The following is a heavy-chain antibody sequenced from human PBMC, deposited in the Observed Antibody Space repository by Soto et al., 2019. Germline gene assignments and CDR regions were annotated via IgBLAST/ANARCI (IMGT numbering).Heavy chain of an antibody. J-gene: IGHJ4*02. CDR2: IIPILGIA. CDR1: GGTFSSYT. Sequence: QVQLVQSGAEVKKPGSSVKVSCKASGGTFSSYTISWVRQAPGQGLEWMGRIIPILGIANYAQKFQGRVTINEDKATSTASMELSSLRSEDTAVYYCASVYGDYSYWGQGTLVTVYS. D-gene: IGHD4-17*01. CDR3: ASVYGDYSY. V-gene: IGHV1-69*02.